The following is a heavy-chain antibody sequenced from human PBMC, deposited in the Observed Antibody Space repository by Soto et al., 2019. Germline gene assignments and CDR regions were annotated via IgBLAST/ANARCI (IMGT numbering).Heavy chain of an antibody. CDR2: ISSSSSYT. V-gene: IGHV3-11*06. CDR1: GFTFSDYY. CDR3: ARRRGPSSGYYCVDY. Sequence: QVQLVESGGGLVKPGGSLRLSCAASGFTFSDYYMSWIRQAPGKGLEWVSYISSSSSYTNYADSVKGRFTISRDNAKNSLYLQMNSLRAEDTAVYYCARRRGPSSGYYCVDYWGQGTLVTVSS. D-gene: IGHD3-22*01. J-gene: IGHJ4*02.